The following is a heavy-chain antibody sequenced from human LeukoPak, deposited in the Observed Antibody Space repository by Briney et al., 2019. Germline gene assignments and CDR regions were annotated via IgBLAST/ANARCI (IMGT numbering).Heavy chain of an antibody. Sequence: PSETLSLTCTVSGGSISSGYYSGWIRQPPGKGLEWIGSIYHSGSTYYNPSLKSRVTISVDTSKNQFSLKLSSVTAADTAVYYCARREDTAMVGNWFDPWGQGTLVTVSS. CDR3: ARREDTAMVGNWFDP. D-gene: IGHD5-18*01. CDR1: GGSISSGYY. V-gene: IGHV4-38-2*02. CDR2: IYHSGST. J-gene: IGHJ5*02.